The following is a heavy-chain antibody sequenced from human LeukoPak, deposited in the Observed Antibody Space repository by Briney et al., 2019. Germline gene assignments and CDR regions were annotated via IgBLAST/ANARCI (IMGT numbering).Heavy chain of an antibody. J-gene: IGHJ4*02. CDR3: ARELIAAAGRALYN. V-gene: IGHV3-53*01. CDR2: IYSGGST. Sequence: GGSLRLSCAASGLTVSSNYMSWVRQAPGKGLEWVSVIYSGGSTYYADSVKCRFTISRDNSKNTLYLQMNSLRAEDTAVYYCARELIAAAGRALYNWGQGTLVTVSS. D-gene: IGHD6-13*01. CDR1: GLTVSSNY.